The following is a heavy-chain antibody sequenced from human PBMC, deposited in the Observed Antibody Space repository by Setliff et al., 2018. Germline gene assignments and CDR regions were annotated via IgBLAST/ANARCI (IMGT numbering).Heavy chain of an antibody. D-gene: IGHD7-27*01. V-gene: IGHV1-2*06. CDR3: AKHRVRQLGILSWYFDL. J-gene: IGHJ2*01. CDR1: GYPFTDYY. CDR2: INPNSGGT. Sequence: ASVKVSCKTSGYPFTDYYIHWVRQAPGQGLEWMGRINPNSGGTNYAQKFQGRVTMTRDTSISTAYMELSSLRSEDTAVYYCAKHRVRQLGILSWYFDLWGRGTLVTVSS.